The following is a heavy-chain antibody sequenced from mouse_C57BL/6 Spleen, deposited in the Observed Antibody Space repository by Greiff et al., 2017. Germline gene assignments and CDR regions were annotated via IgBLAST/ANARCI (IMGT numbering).Heavy chain of an antibody. CDR3: ARGGNYYAMDY. J-gene: IGHJ4*01. CDR2: INPSNGGT. Sequence: QVQLQQPGTELVKPGASVKMSCKASGYTFTGYWMHWVKQRPGQGLEWIGNINPSNGGTNYNEKFKSKATLTVDKSSSTAYMQLSSLTSEDSAVYYCARGGNYYAMDYWGQGTSVTVSS. CDR1: GYTFTGYW. V-gene: IGHV1-53*01.